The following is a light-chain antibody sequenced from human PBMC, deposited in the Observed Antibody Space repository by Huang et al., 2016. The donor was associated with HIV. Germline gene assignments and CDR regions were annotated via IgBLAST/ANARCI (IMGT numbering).Light chain of an antibody. CDR2: AAS. V-gene: IGKV1-27*01. CDR1: RDISTF. J-gene: IGKJ1*01. Sequence: IEMTQSPPSLSASIGDRVTLTCRASRDISTFLAWFYQKPGTPPKLLIYAASILHSCVPSRFSGSGSGTDFTLTISSLQSEDVGYYYCQKYDSAPRTFGQGTKVDLK. CDR3: QKYDSAPRT.